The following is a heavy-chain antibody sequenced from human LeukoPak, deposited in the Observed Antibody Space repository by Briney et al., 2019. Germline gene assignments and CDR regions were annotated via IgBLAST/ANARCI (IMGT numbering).Heavy chain of an antibody. V-gene: IGHV3-23*01. D-gene: IGHD1-14*01. CDR3: AKKYNTGLDP. J-gene: IGHJ5*02. CDR1: GFTFSSYA. Sequence: PGGSLRLSCAASGFTFSSYAMSWVRQAPGKGLVWVSSINGGGGSTYYADSVKGRFTISRDNSKNTLYLQMNSLRAEDTAVYYCAKKYNTGLDPWGQGTLVTVSS. CDR2: INGGGGST.